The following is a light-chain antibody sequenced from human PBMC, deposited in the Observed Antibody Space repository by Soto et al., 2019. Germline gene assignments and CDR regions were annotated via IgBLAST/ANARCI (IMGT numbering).Light chain of an antibody. CDR3: SSYAGTNKGV. CDR2: EVS. Sequence: QSALTQPPSASGSPGQSVTISCTGTSSDVGGYNYVSWYQQHPGKAPKLMNYEVSKRPSGVPNRFSGSKSGNTASLTVSGLQAEDDADYYCSSYAGTNKGVFGGGTKLTVL. V-gene: IGLV2-8*01. J-gene: IGLJ2*01. CDR1: SSDVGGYNY.